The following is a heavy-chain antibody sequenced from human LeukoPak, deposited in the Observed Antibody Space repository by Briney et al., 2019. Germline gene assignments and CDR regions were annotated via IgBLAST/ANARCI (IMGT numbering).Heavy chain of an antibody. J-gene: IGHJ4*02. CDR2: INTNSGGT. D-gene: IGHD6-13*01. V-gene: IGHV1-2*02. Sequence: ASVTVSFTASVYTFTVYYMHWVRQAPGQGLEWMGWINTNSGGTNYAQKFQGRVTMTRDTSISTAYMELSRLTSDDTAVYYCARATIAAAGTEYYFDYWGQGTLVTVSS. CDR3: ARATIAAAGTEYYFDY. CDR1: VYTFTVYY.